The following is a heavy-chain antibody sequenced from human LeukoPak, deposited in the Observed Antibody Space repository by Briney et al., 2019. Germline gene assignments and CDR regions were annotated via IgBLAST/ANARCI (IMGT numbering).Heavy chain of an antibody. CDR1: GDSISSGYY. CDR3: ARNSSGWFFDY. V-gene: IGHV4-38-2*01. Sequence: SETLSLTCDVSGDSISSGYYWGWIRQPPGKGLEWIGGIYHSGSTTYNPSLKSRVTISADTSKNQFSLKVRSVTAADTAVYYCARNSSGWFFDYWGQGTLVTVSS. CDR2: IYHSGST. D-gene: IGHD6-19*01. J-gene: IGHJ4*02.